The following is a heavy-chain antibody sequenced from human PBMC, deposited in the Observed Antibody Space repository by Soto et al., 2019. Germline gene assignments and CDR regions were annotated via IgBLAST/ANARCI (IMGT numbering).Heavy chain of an antibody. J-gene: IGHJ4*02. D-gene: IGHD4-17*01. CDR1: GGSISSYY. CDR3: ARTFDYGDSYYFDY. V-gene: IGHV4-4*07. CDR2: IYTSGST. Sequence: SETLSLTCTVSGGSISSYYWSWIRQPAGKGLEWIGRIYTSGSTNYNPSLKSRVTMSVDTSKNQFSLKLSSVTAADTAVYYCARTFDYGDSYYFDYWGQGTLVTVSS.